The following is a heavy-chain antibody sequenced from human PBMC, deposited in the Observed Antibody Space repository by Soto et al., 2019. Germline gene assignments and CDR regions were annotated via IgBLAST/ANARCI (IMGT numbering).Heavy chain of an antibody. V-gene: IGHV3-7*01. CDR1: GFTFSRYW. Sequence: GSLRLSCAASGFTFSRYWMSWVRQAPGKGLEWVANIKQDGSEKYYVDSVKGRFTISRDNAKNSLYLQMNSLRAEDTAVYYCARPAGGAFDIWGQGTMVTVSS. CDR3: ARPAGGAFDI. CDR2: IKQDGSEK. D-gene: IGHD3-10*01. J-gene: IGHJ3*02.